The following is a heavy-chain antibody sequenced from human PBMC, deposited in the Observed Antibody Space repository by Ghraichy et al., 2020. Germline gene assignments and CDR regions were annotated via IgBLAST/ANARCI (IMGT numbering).Heavy chain of an antibody. D-gene: IGHD3-3*01. CDR1: GYTFTSYG. CDR3: ARDWRDTIFGVVTIKSEYYYYGMDV. Sequence: ASVKVSCKASGYTFTSYGISWVRQAPGQGLEWMGWISAYNGNTNYAQKLQGRVTMTTDTSTSTAYMELRSLRSDDTAVYYCARDWRDTIFGVVTIKSEYYYYGMDVWGQGTTVTVSS. J-gene: IGHJ6*02. CDR2: ISAYNGNT. V-gene: IGHV1-18*04.